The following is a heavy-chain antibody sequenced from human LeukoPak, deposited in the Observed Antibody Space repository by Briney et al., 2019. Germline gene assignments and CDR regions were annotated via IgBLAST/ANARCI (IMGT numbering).Heavy chain of an antibody. CDR1: GFTFSGYP. D-gene: IGHD4-11*01. Sequence: GRSLRLSCAASGFTFSGYPMHWVRRAPGKGLDWVAIISDDGGRKFYADSVKGRFTISRDNSKNTLYLQMNSLRAEDTAVYHCARGIYSNGSMNDYWGQGTLVTVSS. CDR3: ARGIYSNGSMNDY. CDR2: ISDDGGRK. J-gene: IGHJ4*02. V-gene: IGHV3-30*04.